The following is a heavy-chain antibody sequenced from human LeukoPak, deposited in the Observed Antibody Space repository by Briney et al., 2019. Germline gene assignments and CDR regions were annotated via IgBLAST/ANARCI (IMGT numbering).Heavy chain of an antibody. J-gene: IGHJ4*02. CDR1: GGSITSGGLY. V-gene: IGHV4-31*01. CDR2: IYFDGIT. CDR3: ARGSTAVTPAFFDY. D-gene: IGHD4-23*01. Sequence: PSETLSLTCTVSGGSITSGGLYWTWNPPHPGKGLEWYGYIYFDGITFYNSALTRQGTISVDRSKTQFSLRLSSVTAADTAVYYCARGSTAVTPAFFDYWGQGTLVTVSS.